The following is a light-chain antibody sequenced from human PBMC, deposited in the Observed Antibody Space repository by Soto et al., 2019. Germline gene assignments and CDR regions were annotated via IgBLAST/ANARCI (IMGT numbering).Light chain of an antibody. V-gene: IGKV1D-12*01. Sequence: DNQMTQSPSSVSASVGDRVTITCRASQGISSWLAWYQQKPGKAPKLLIYAPSSVQSGVPSRFSGSGAGTDFPLTISSRQTEDFATYYGQQDNSVTFGPGNTVDIK. CDR3: QQDNSVT. CDR2: APS. J-gene: IGKJ3*01. CDR1: QGISSW.